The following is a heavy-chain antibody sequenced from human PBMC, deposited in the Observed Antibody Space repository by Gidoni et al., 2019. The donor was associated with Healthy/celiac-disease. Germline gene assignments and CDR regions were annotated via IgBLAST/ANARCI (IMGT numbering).Heavy chain of an antibody. D-gene: IGHD2-2*01. Sequence: QVQLQESGPGLVQPSATLSLTCTVSGGSISSYYWSWIRQPPGKGLEWIGYIYYSGSTNYNPSLKSRVTISVDTSKNQFSLKLSSVTAADTAVYYCASSIVVVPAAPFDYWGQGTLVTVSS. V-gene: IGHV4-59*08. CDR1: GGSISSYY. CDR3: ASSIVVVPAAPFDY. CDR2: IYYSGST. J-gene: IGHJ4*02.